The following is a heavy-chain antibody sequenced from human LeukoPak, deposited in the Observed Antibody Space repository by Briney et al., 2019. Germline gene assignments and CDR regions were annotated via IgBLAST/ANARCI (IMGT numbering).Heavy chain of an antibody. CDR1: GGSFSGYY. CDR3: ARLVEYSSSIDY. Sequence: PSETQSLTCAVYGGSFSGYYWSWIRQPPGKGLEWIGEINHSGSTNYNPSLKSRVTISVDRSRNQFSLKLRSVTAADTAVYYCARLVEYSSSIDYWGQGTLVTVSS. J-gene: IGHJ4*02. CDR2: INHSGST. D-gene: IGHD6-6*01. V-gene: IGHV4-34*01.